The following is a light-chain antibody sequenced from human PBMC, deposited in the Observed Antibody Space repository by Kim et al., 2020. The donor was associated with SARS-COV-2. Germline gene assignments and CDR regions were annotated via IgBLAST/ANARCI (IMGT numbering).Light chain of an antibody. CDR2: GSS. Sequence: IQMTQSPSSLYASVGDRVTITCRASQSVNTYLNWYQQKSGKAPKLLISGSSTLQSGVPSRFSGSGSGTDFTFTITSLQPDDFATYYCQQNYNAPRTFGPRTKVDIK. J-gene: IGKJ1*01. CDR1: QSVNTY. V-gene: IGKV1-39*01. CDR3: QQNYNAPRT.